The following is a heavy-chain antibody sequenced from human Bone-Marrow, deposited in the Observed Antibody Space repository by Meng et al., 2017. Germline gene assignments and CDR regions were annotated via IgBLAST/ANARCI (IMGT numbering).Heavy chain of an antibody. V-gene: IGHV3-11*04. D-gene: IGHD6-19*01. J-gene: IGHJ4*02. CDR1: GFTFTDSS. CDR3: ARWVVSSGWYFDS. CDR2: IDGSGSGK. Sequence: GESLKISCAASGFTFTDSSMIWIRQAPGKGLGLVSCIDGSGSGKVYADSVKGRFTISRDNAKKSLFLEMNSLRDEDTAMYYCARWVVSSGWYFDSWGQGTLVTVSS.